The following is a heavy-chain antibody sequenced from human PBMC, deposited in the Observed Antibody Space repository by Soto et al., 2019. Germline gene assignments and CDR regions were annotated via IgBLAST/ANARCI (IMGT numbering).Heavy chain of an antibody. CDR2: IYWDDDK. CDR3: AHKEPNRSFDY. J-gene: IGHJ4*02. CDR1: GFSLSTSGVG. D-gene: IGHD1-1*01. Sequence: QISLKESGPTLVKPTQTLTLTCTFSGFSLSTSGVGVGWIRQPPGKALEWLALIYWDDDKRYSPSLKSRLTITKDTSKNQVVLTMTNMDPVDMATYYCAHKEPNRSFDYWGQGTLVTVSS. V-gene: IGHV2-5*02.